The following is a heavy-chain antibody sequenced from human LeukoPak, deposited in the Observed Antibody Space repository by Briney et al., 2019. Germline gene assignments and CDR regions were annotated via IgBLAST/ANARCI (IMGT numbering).Heavy chain of an antibody. V-gene: IGHV1-69*13. Sequence: ASVKVPCKASGGTFSSYAISWVRQAPGQGLEWMGGIIPIFGTANYAQKFQGRVTITADESTSTAYMELSSLRSEDTAVYYCARVAVVVVAATSTTRNYYGMDVWGQGTTVTVSS. J-gene: IGHJ6*02. CDR2: IIPIFGTA. D-gene: IGHD2-15*01. CDR1: GGTFSSYA. CDR3: ARVAVVVVAATSTTRNYYGMDV.